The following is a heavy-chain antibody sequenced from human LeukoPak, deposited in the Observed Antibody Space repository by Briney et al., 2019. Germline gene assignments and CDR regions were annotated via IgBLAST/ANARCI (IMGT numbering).Heavy chain of an antibody. CDR2: VDWDDDK. J-gene: IGHJ3*02. CDR3: ARRGPTYAFDI. CDR1: GFSLSTSGMC. V-gene: IGHV2-70*11. Sequence: SGPTLVNPTPTLTLTCTFSGFSLSTSGMCVSWIRQPPGKALEWLARVDWDDDKYHSTSLKTRPTISKDTSKNQVVLTMTNMDPVDTATYFCARRGPTYAFDIWGQGTMVSVSS.